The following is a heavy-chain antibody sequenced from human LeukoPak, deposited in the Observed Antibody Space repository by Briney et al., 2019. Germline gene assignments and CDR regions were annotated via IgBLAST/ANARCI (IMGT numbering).Heavy chain of an antibody. D-gene: IGHD1-26*01. CDR3: LQWELLRGFDP. CDR2: INSDGNKT. CDR1: GFTFSNYW. J-gene: IGHJ5*02. V-gene: IGHV3-74*01. Sequence: GGSLRLSCAASGFTFSNYWMHWVRQAPGKGLVWVSRINSDGNKTNYADSVNGRFTISRDNAKNTLYLQMNNLRAEDTAVYYCLQWELLRGFDPWGKGTLVTVSS.